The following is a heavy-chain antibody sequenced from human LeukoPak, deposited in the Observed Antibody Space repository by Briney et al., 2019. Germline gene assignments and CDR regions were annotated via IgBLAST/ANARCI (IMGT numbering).Heavy chain of an antibody. CDR2: IYDSGIT. CDR1: GDSVSSGY. V-gene: IGHV4-4*09. Sequence: PSETLSLTCSVSGDSVSSGYWSGIRQPPGKGLEWFGYIYDSGITDYNSSLKSRLTISVDTSNNQFSLNLRSVTAADTAVYYCAGRGHRYSRDWGLGILVTVSS. J-gene: IGHJ1*01. D-gene: IGHD2-15*01. CDR3: AGRGHRYSRD.